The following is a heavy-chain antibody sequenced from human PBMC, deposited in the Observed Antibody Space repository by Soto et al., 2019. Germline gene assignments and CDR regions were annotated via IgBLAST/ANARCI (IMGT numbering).Heavy chain of an antibody. V-gene: IGHV1-69*05. Sequence: EASVKVSCKASGGTFSSYAISWVRQAPGQGLEWMGGIIPIFGTANYAQKLQGRVTMTTDTSTSTAYMELRSLRSDDTAVYYCARYFWSGFYGMDVWGQGTTVTVSS. D-gene: IGHD3-3*01. CDR2: IIPIFGTA. CDR1: GGTFSSYA. J-gene: IGHJ6*02. CDR3: ARYFWSGFYGMDV.